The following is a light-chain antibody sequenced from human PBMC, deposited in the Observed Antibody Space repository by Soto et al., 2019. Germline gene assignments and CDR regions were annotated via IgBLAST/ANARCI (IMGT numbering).Light chain of an antibody. V-gene: IGKV3D-15*01. CDR2: GAS. Sequence: EIVMPHSPPTLSVSPGERAALSCRDSQSIDGHLAWYQQRPGQAPRLLIYGASTRATGIPARFSRSGSGTEFTPNISSLQSGDVAVYYCQQYSKRPPLTFGGGTKVDIK. J-gene: IGKJ4*01. CDR3: QQYSKRPPLT. CDR1: QSIDGH.